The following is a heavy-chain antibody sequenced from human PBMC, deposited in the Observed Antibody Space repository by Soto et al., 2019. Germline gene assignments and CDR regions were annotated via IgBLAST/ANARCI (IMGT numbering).Heavy chain of an antibody. CDR1: GFTFSSYA. V-gene: IGHV3-30-3*01. D-gene: IGHD2-2*02. CDR2: ISYDGSNK. CDR3: ARVYCSSTSCYRAPNYYYYGMDV. J-gene: IGHJ6*02. Sequence: GGSLRLSCAASGFTFSSYAMHWVRQAPGKGLEWVAVISYDGSNKYYADSVKGRFTISRDDPKNTLYLQMNSLRAEDTAVYYCARVYCSSTSCYRAPNYYYYGMDVWGQGTAVTVSS.